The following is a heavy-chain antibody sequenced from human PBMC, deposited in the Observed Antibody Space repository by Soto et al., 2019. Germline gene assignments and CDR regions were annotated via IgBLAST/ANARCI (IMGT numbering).Heavy chain of an antibody. V-gene: IGHV3-74*01. CDR3: ARSSGWYLAFDY. D-gene: IGHD6-19*01. CDR2: INSDGSST. Sequence: AGGSLRLSCAASGFNFSSYWMHWVRQAPGKGLVWVSRINSDGSSTSYADSVKGRFTISRDNAKNTLYLQMNSLRAEDTAVYYCARSSGWYLAFDYWGQGTLVTVSS. J-gene: IGHJ4*02. CDR1: GFNFSSYW.